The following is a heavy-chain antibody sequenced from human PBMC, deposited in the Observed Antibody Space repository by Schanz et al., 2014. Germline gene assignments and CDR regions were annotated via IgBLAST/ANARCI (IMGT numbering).Heavy chain of an antibody. V-gene: IGHV3-11*01. Sequence: VQLVESGGGLVRPGGSLRLSCAASGLLFSYYYMSGVRQAPGKGLEWVSYISNSGTTIYYADSVKGRFTISRDNAKNSLYLQMNSLRVEDTAVYYCARDLISSGWYGWGQGTLVTVSS. CDR1: GLLFSYYY. D-gene: IGHD6-19*01. CDR2: ISNSGTTI. J-gene: IGHJ4*02. CDR3: ARDLISSGWYG.